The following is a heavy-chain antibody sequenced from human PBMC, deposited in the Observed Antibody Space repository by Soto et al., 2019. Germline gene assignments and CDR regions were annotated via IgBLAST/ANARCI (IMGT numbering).Heavy chain of an antibody. V-gene: IGHV3-64*01. J-gene: IGHJ4*02. CDR3: ARVYGDYLYYFDY. Sequence: PGGSLRLSCAASGFTCSSYAMHWVRQAPGKGLEYVSAISSNGGSTYYANSVKGRFTISRDNSKNTLYLQMGSLRAEDMAVYYCARVYGDYLYYFDYWGQGTLVTVSS. CDR1: GFTCSSYA. CDR2: ISSNGGST. D-gene: IGHD4-17*01.